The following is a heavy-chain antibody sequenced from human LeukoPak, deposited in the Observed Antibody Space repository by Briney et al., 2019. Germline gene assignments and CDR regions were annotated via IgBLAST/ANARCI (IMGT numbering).Heavy chain of an antibody. Sequence: GGSLRLSCAASGFTFSSYAMSWVRQAPGKGLEWVSAISGSDGSTYYADSVKGRFTISRDNSKSTLYLQMNSLRAEDTAVYYCASSEYSSSWHDAFDIWGQGTMVTVSS. D-gene: IGHD6-13*01. V-gene: IGHV3-23*01. CDR2: ISGSDGST. CDR1: GFTFSSYA. J-gene: IGHJ3*02. CDR3: ASSEYSSSWHDAFDI.